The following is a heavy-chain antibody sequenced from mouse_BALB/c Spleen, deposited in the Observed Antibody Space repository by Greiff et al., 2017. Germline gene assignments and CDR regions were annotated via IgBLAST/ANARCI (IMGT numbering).Heavy chain of an antibody. J-gene: IGHJ4*01. CDR2: ISSGGSYT. CDR3: ARHLFTTVAEYYAMDY. CDR1: GFTFSSYG. Sequence: DVMLVESGGDLVKPGGSLKLSCAASGFTFSSYGMSWVRQTPDKRLECVATISSGGSYTYYPDSVKGRFTISRDNAKNTLYLQMSSLKSEDTAMYYCARHLFTTVAEYYAMDYWGQGTSVTVSS. D-gene: IGHD1-1*01. V-gene: IGHV5-6*02.